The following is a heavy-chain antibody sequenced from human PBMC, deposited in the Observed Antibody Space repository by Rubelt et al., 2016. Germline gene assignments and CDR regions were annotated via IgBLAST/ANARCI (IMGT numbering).Heavy chain of an antibody. CDR2: IWYDGSNK. V-gene: IGHV3-33*01. Sequence: GGGVVQPGRSLRLSCAVSGFTFKNHGMHWVRQAPGKGLEWVALIWYDGSNKYYADSVKGRFTISRDNSKNMLYLQMNSLRAEDTAVYYCARDGVVGATTNYWGQGTLVTVSS. D-gene: IGHD1-26*01. J-gene: IGHJ4*02. CDR1: GFTFKNHG. CDR3: ARDGVVGATTNY.